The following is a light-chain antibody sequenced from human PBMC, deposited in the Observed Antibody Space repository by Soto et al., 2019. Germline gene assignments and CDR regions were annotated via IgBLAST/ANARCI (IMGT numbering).Light chain of an antibody. CDR3: QSYDSSNHVV. CDR2: EDN. J-gene: IGLJ2*01. V-gene: IGLV6-57*04. Sequence: FMLTQPHSVSESPGKTVTISCTRSSGSIASNYVQWYQQRPGSAPTTVIYEDNQRPSGVPDRFSGSIDSSSNSASLTISGLKTEDEDDYYCQSYDSSNHVVFGGGTKVTVL. CDR1: SGSIASNY.